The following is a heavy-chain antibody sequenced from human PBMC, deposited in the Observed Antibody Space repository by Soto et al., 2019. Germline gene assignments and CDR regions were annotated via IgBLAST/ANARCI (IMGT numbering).Heavy chain of an antibody. CDR3: ARDSSSRSVLYYYGMDV. J-gene: IGHJ6*02. Sequence: SETLSLTCTVSGGSISSGDYYWSWIRQPPGKGLEWIGYIYYSGSTHNNPSLKSRVTISVDTSKNQFSLKLSSVTAADTAVYYCARDSSSRSVLYYYGMDVWGQGTTVTV. CDR2: IYYSGST. D-gene: IGHD6-6*01. CDR1: GGSISSGDYY. V-gene: IGHV4-30-4*01.